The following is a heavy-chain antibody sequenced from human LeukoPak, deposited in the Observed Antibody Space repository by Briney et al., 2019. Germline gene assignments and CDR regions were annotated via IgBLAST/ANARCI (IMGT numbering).Heavy chain of an antibody. CDR1: GFIFDDHG. CDR3: ARDATQYLRYGYFDS. CDR2: INWNGGSA. V-gene: IGHV3-20*04. J-gene: IGHJ4*02. Sequence: GGSLRLSCAASGFIFDDHGMSWVRQAPGKGLEWVSGINWNGGSAGYADSVRGRFTISRDNAKNLVSLQMNNLRAEDTAVYYCARDATQYLRYGYFDSWGQGILVTVSS. D-gene: IGHD3-9*01.